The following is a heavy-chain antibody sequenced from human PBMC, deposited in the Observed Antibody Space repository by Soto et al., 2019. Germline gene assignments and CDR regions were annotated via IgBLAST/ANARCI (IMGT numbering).Heavy chain of an antibody. V-gene: IGHV1-46*01. Sequence: QVQLVQSGAEVKKPGASVKVSCKASGDTFTDYYIHWVRQAPGQGLEWMGTVNPSGGHTTYAQHFLGRMTRTRDTPTSSLYMELTSLTSEDTAVYYCARGGLVVVVTAALDYWGQGPLVTVSS. CDR1: GDTFTDYY. J-gene: IGHJ4*02. CDR3: ARGGLVVVVTAALDY. D-gene: IGHD2-21*02. CDR2: VNPSGGHT.